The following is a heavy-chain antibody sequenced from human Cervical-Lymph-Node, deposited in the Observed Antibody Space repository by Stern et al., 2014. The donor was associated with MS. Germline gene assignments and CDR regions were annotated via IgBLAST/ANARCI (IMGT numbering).Heavy chain of an antibody. D-gene: IGHD1-26*01. CDR3: AADGVLGATGY. CDR1: GFTFTSSA. CDR2: IVVGSGNT. J-gene: IGHJ4*02. Sequence: QLVESGPEVKKPGTSVKVSCKASGFTFTSSAVQWVRQARGKRLEWIGWIVVGSGNTNHAQKVQERVTITRDLASSTAYMELSSLRSEDTAVYYCAADGVLGATGYWGQGTLVTVSS. V-gene: IGHV1-58*01.